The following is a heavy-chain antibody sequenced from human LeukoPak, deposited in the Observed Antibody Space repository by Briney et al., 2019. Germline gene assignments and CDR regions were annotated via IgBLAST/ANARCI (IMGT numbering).Heavy chain of an antibody. CDR1: GGSISSGTYY. J-gene: IGHJ4*02. CDR3: ARHGGSYSLDY. Sequence: SETLSLTCTVSGGSISSGTYYWSWIRQPAGEGLEWIGYIYYSGGTIYNPSLKSRVTISVDTSKNQFSLKLSSVTAADTAVYYCARHGGSYSLDYWGQGTLVTVSS. V-gene: IGHV4-61*10. CDR2: IYYSGGT. D-gene: IGHD1-26*01.